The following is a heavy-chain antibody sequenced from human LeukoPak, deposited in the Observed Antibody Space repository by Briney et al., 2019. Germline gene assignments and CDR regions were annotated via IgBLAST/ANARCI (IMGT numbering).Heavy chain of an antibody. D-gene: IGHD4-23*01. CDR1: GYSISSGYY. CDR3: ARGGGNGGGWVGHYYYMDV. V-gene: IGHV4-38-2*02. Sequence: SETLSLTCTVSGYSISSGYYWTWLRQPAGKGLEWIGNIYHSGSTYNNPSLKNRVTMAVDTSKNQYSLKLTSVTAADTAVYYCARGGGNGGGWVGHYYYMDVWGKGTTVTVSS. CDR2: IYHSGST. J-gene: IGHJ6*03.